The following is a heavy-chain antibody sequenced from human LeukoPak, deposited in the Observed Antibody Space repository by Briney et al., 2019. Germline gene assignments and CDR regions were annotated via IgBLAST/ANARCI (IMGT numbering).Heavy chain of an antibody. Sequence: ASVKVSCKTSGYSFSSHHVHWVRQAPGQGLEWMGINFSHDGSTSNTQKFQGRVTMTRDTSTSTVYMELSSLRSEDTAVYYCARVATVTTFWGQGTLVTVSS. V-gene: IGHV1-46*01. J-gene: IGHJ4*02. CDR1: GYSFSSHH. D-gene: IGHD4-17*01. CDR3: ARVATVTTF. CDR2: NFSHDGST.